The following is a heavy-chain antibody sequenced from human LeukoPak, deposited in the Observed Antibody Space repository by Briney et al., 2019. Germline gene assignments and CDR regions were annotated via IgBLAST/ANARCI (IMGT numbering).Heavy chain of an antibody. Sequence: SQTLSLTCALSGDSVSSKSAVWNWIRQSPSRGLEWLGRTYHRSKWYNEYAVSVKSRITINPDTSKNQFSLQLSSVTPEDTAVYYCARGGDGYNFYNWFDPWGQGTLVTVSS. J-gene: IGHJ5*02. D-gene: IGHD5-24*01. CDR2: TYHRSKWYN. V-gene: IGHV6-1*01. CDR3: ARGGDGYNFYNWFDP. CDR1: GDSVSSKSAV.